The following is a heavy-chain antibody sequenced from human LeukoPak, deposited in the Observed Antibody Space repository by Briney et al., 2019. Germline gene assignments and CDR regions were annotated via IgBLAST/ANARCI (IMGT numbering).Heavy chain of an antibody. J-gene: IGHJ4*02. CDR3: ARDSSGWFLVY. Sequence: ASVKVSCKASGYTFTGYYMHWVRQAPGQGLEGMGWINPNIGGTNYAQKFQGRVTMTRDTSISTAYMELSRLRSDDTAVYYCARDSSGWFLVYWGQGTLVTVSS. V-gene: IGHV1-2*02. CDR2: INPNIGGT. CDR1: GYTFTGYY. D-gene: IGHD6-19*01.